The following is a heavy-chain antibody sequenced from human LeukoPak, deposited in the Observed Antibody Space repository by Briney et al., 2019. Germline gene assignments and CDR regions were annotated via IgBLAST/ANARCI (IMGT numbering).Heavy chain of an antibody. Sequence: GGSLRLSCAASGFTFSSYGTHWVRQAPGKGLEWMAVISYDGPNKYYADSVKGRFTISRDNSKNTLYLQMNSLRAEDTAVYYCAKGRYHLATVTLLDYWGQGTLVTVSS. CDR2: ISYDGPNK. J-gene: IGHJ4*02. V-gene: IGHV3-30*18. CDR1: GFTFSSYG. D-gene: IGHD4-17*01. CDR3: AKGRYHLATVTLLDY.